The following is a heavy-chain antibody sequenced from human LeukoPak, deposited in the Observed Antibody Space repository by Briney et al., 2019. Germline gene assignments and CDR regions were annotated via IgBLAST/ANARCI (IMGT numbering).Heavy chain of an antibody. CDR2: INHSGST. V-gene: IGHV4-34*01. CDR3: GNGFDP. Sequence: SETLSLTCAVYGGSFSGYYWSWIRQPPGKGLEWIGEINHSGSTNYNPSLTSRVTISVDTSKNQFSLKLSSVTAADTAVYYCGNGFDPWGQGTLVTVSS. CDR1: GGSFSGYY. J-gene: IGHJ5*02.